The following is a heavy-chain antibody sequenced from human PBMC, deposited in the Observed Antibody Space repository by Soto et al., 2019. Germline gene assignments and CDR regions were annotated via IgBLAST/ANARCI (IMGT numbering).Heavy chain of an antibody. J-gene: IGHJ3*02. D-gene: IGHD6-6*01. Sequence: QVQLVQSGAELKKPGASVKVSCKASGYTFSNYGINWVRQAPGQGLEWMGWISAYNGNTKYAQKFQGRVTMATDTPTTTAYMELRSLRSDDTAVYYCARDGRQFVPNSDHFDIWGQGTTVTVSS. V-gene: IGHV1-18*01. CDR2: ISAYNGNT. CDR1: GYTFSNYG. CDR3: ARDGRQFVPNSDHFDI.